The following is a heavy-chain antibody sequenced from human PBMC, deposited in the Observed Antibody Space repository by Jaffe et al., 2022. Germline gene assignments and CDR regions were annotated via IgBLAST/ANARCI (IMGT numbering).Heavy chain of an antibody. J-gene: IGHJ4*02. CDR3: AREGNSSGWYDFDY. D-gene: IGHD6-19*01. Sequence: EVQLVESGGGLVQPGGSLRLSCAASGFTFSSYEMNWVRQAPGKGLEWVSYISSSGSTIYYADSVKGRFTISRDNAKNSLYLQMNSLRAEDTAVYYCAREGNSSGWYDFDYWGQGTLVTVSS. V-gene: IGHV3-48*03. CDR1: GFTFSSYE. CDR2: ISSSGSTI.